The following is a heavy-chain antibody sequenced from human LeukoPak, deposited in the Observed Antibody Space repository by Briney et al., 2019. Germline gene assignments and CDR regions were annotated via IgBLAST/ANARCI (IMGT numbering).Heavy chain of an antibody. D-gene: IGHD1-20*01. CDR2: ISAYNGNT. CDR1: GYTFTSYG. CDR3: ARLILTGTLGVDGFDP. V-gene: IGHV1-18*01. Sequence: VASVKVSCKASGYTFTSYGISWVRQAPGQGLEWMGWISAYNGNTNYAQKLQGRVTMTTDTSTSTAYMELRSLRSDDTAVYYCARLILTGTLGVDGFDPWGQGTLVTVSS. J-gene: IGHJ5*02.